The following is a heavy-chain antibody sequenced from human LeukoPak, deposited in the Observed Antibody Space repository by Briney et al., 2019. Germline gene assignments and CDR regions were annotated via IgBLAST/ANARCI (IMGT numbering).Heavy chain of an antibody. D-gene: IGHD5-24*01. CDR3: ARLVWLQPYYFDY. Sequence: SETLSLTCAVYGGSFSGYYWSWIRQPPGKGLEWIGEINHSGSTNYNPSLKSRVTISVDTSKNQFSLKLSSVTAADTAVYYCARLVWLQPYYFDYWGQGTLVTVSS. CDR2: INHSGST. J-gene: IGHJ4*02. V-gene: IGHV4-34*01. CDR1: GGSFSGYY.